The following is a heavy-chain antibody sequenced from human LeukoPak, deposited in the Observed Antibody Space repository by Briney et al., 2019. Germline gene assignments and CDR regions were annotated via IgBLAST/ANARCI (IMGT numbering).Heavy chain of an antibody. Sequence: SETLSLTCTVSGGSINSYYWSWIRQPAGKGLEWIGRIYTSGSSNYNPSLKSRVTISVDTSKNQFSLELSSVTAADTAVYYCARGPTTVTRAFDYWGQGTLVTVSS. CDR1: GGSINSYY. CDR2: IYTSGSS. CDR3: ARGPTTVTRAFDY. J-gene: IGHJ4*02. V-gene: IGHV4-4*07. D-gene: IGHD4-17*01.